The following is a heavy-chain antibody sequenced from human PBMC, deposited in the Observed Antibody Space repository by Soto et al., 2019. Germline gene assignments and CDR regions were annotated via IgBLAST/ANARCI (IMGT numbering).Heavy chain of an antibody. CDR3: AKAVEGGLSPDY. CDR1: GFTFSGYA. Sequence: EVQLLESGGGLVQPGGSLRLSCAASGFTFSGYAMTWVRQAPGKGLEWVSSISDSGGSTYYADSVKGRFTISRDNSKNTLNLQMNSLRGEDTAVYYCAKAVEGGLSPDYWGQGTLVTVSS. J-gene: IGHJ4*02. CDR2: ISDSGGST. D-gene: IGHD6-19*01. V-gene: IGHV3-23*01.